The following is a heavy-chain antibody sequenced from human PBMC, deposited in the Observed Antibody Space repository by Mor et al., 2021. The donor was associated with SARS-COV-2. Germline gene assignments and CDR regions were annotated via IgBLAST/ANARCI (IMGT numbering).Heavy chain of an antibody. CDR2: INTNSGVT. J-gene: IGHJ4*02. Sequence: GQGLEWMAWINTNSGVTKDAQKFQGRVTMTSDTSSSTVYLELNSLRPDDTAVYYCARGDEGVFDYWGQGTLVTVSS. V-gene: IGHV1-2*02. D-gene: IGHD2-21*01. CDR3: ARGDEGVFDY.